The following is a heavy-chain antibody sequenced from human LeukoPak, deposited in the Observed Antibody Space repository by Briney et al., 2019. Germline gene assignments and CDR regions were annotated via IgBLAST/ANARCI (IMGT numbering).Heavy chain of an antibody. D-gene: IGHD3-3*01. CDR1: GFTFSSYN. J-gene: IGHJ4*02. V-gene: IGHV3-48*01. Sequence: GGSLRLSCAASGFTFSSYNMNWVRRAPGKGLEWVSYISSSSSTRYYAGSVKGRFTISRDNGKHSLSLQMNSLRAEDTAVYYCAREGSDFWSGYSKGYFDYWGQGTLVTVSS. CDR2: ISSSSSTR. CDR3: AREGSDFWSGYSKGYFDY.